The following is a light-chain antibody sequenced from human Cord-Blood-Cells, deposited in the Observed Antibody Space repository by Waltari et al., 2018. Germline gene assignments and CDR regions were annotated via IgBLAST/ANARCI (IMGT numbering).Light chain of an antibody. Sequence: DLQMTQSPSSLSPSVGARVTITCRASQSISSYLNWYQQKPGKAPKLLIYAASSLQSGVPSRFSGSGSGTDFTLTISSLQPEDFATYYCQQSYSTPFTFGPGTKVDIK. J-gene: IGKJ3*01. CDR1: QSISSY. CDR3: QQSYSTPFT. V-gene: IGKV1-39*01. CDR2: AAS.